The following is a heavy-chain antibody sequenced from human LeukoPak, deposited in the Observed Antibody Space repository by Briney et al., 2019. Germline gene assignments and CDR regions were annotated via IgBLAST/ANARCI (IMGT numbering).Heavy chain of an antibody. CDR3: ARDKNYDSSGYYYY. Sequence: GASVKVSCKASGGTFSSYAISWVRQAPGQGLEWMGRIIPIFGIANYAQKFQGRVTITADESTSTAYMELSSLRSEDTAVYYCARDKNYDSSGYYYYWGQGTLVTVSS. CDR2: IIPIFGIA. CDR1: GGTFSSYA. D-gene: IGHD3-22*01. J-gene: IGHJ4*02. V-gene: IGHV1-69*13.